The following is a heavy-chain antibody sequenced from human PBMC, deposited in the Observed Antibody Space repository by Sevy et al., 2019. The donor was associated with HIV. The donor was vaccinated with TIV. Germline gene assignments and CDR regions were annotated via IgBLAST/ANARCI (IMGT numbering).Heavy chain of an antibody. CDR1: GFTFSDYY. D-gene: IGHD2-15*01. CDR2: ISSSSSTI. J-gene: IGHJ6*02. CDR3: ARYCSGGSCTLYYYYGMDV. Sequence: GGSLRLSCAASGFTFSDYYMSWIRQAPGKGLEWVSYISSSSSTIYYADSVKGRFTISRDNAKNSLYLQMNSLRAEDTAVYYCARYCSGGSCTLYYYYGMDVWGQGTTVTVSS. V-gene: IGHV3-11*01.